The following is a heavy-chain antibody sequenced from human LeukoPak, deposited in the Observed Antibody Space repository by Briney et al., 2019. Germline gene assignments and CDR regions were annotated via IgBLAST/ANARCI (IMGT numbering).Heavy chain of an antibody. V-gene: IGHV3-23*01. CDR2: ISGSGGST. CDR1: GFTFSTYW. CDR3: ARERGNYYVYFDH. Sequence: GGSLRLSCAASGFTFSTYWMHWVRQAPGKGLEWVSAISGSGGSTYYADSVKGRFTTSRDNSKNTMYLQMNSLRAEDTAVYYCARERGNYYVYFDHWGQGTLVTVSS. D-gene: IGHD1-26*01. J-gene: IGHJ4*02.